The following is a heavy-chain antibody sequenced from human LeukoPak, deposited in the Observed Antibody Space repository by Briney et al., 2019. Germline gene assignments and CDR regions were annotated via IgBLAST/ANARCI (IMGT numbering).Heavy chain of an antibody. CDR3: AKSRYLYESSGYTGAFDY. V-gene: IGHV3-23*01. CDR1: GFTFSSYA. CDR2: ISGSGGST. Sequence: GGSLRLSCAASGFTFSSYAMSWVRQAPGKGLEWVSAISGSGGSTYYADSVKGRFTISRDNSKNTLDLQMNSLRAEDTAVYYCAKSRYLYESSGYTGAFDYWGQGTLVTVSS. D-gene: IGHD3-22*01. J-gene: IGHJ4*02.